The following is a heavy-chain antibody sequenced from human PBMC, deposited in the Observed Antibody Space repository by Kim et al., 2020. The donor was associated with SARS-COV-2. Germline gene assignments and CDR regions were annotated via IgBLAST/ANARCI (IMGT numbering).Heavy chain of an antibody. CDR3: RRDPGVTMIEVVNDAFDI. J-gene: IGHJ3*02. V-gene: IGHV1-46*01. D-gene: IGHD3-22*01. CDR1: GYTFTSYY. Sequence: ASVKVSCKASGYTFTSYYMHWVRQAPGQGLEWMGIINPSGGSTSYAQKFQGRVTITRDTSTRTVYMELSSLRSEDTAVYYCRRDPGVTMIEVVNDAFDIWGQGTRVSVSS. CDR2: INPSGGST.